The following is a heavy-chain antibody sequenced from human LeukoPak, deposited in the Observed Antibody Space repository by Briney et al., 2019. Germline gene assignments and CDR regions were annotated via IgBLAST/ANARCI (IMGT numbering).Heavy chain of an antibody. CDR3: ARAYKDRSLAGKKEFFQH. D-gene: IGHD6-19*01. CDR2: ISWNSGTI. J-gene: IGHJ1*01. CDR1: GFTFDNYA. Sequence: PGGSLRLSCAASGFTFDNYAMNWVRQVPGKGLEWISLISWNSGTIGYADSVKGRSTIPRDNANNFLYLQMNSLRAEDTALYYCARAYKDRSLAGKKEFFQHWGQGTLVTVSS. V-gene: IGHV3-9*01.